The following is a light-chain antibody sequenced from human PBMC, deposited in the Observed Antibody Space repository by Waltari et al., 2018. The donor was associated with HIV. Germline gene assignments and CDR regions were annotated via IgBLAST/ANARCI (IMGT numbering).Light chain of an antibody. V-gene: IGLV1-47*01. J-gene: IGLJ1*01. Sequence: QSVLTQPPSASGTPGQRVTISCSGSSSNLGSNYVYWYQQLPGTTPKLLNYGNNQRPSGVPDRIAGSKSATSASLAISGLRSEDEADFACAACDDSLGGQVFGPGTKVTVL. CDR2: GNN. CDR1: SSNLGSNY. CDR3: AACDDSLGGQV.